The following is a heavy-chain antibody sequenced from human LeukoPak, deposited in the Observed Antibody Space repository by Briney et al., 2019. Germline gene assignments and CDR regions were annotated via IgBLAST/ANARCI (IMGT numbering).Heavy chain of an antibody. Sequence: SVKVSCKASGGTFSSYAISWVRQAPGQGLEWMGGIIPIFGTANYAQKFQGRVTITADESTSTVYMELSSLRSEDTAVYYCARVAEDYYDSSGYYHFDYWGQGTLVTVSS. CDR3: ARVAEDYYDSSGYYHFDY. CDR2: IIPIFGTA. V-gene: IGHV1-69*01. D-gene: IGHD3-22*01. CDR1: GGTFSSYA. J-gene: IGHJ4*02.